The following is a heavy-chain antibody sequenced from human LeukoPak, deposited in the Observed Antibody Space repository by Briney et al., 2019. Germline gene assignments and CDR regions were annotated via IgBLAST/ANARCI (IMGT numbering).Heavy chain of an antibody. V-gene: IGHV3-20*01. CDR2: INWNGGST. Sequence: GGSLRLSCAASGFTFDDYGMSWVRQAPGKGLEWVSGINWNGGSTGYADSVEGRFTISRDNAKNSLYLQMNSLRAEDTALYHCARASGIAAAGESDYWGQGTLVTVSS. D-gene: IGHD6-13*01. CDR3: ARASGIAAAGESDY. J-gene: IGHJ4*02. CDR1: GFTFDDYG.